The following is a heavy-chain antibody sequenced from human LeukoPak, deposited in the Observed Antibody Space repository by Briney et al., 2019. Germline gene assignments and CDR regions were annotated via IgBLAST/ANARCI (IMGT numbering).Heavy chain of an antibody. D-gene: IGHD6-19*01. CDR1: GFTFSNYY. CDR3: ARDSSGWYYFDY. V-gene: IGHV3-21*01. CDR2: ISSSSSYI. J-gene: IGHJ4*02. Sequence: GGSLRLSCAASGFTFSNYYMSWVRQAPGKGLEWVSSISSSSSYIYYADSVKGRFTISRDNAKNSLYLQMNSLRAEDTAVYYCARDSSGWYYFDYWGQGTLVTVSS.